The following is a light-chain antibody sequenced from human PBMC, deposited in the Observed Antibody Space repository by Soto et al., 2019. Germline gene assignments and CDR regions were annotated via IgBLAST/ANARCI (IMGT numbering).Light chain of an antibody. CDR3: ATWDDSLSSRV. Sequence: QAVVNQPPSVSEAPGQRVTISCSGSSSNIGNNNVCWYQHVRGTAPKLLIYRNDLRPSGVPDRFSGSKSGTSASLAISGLRPDDEADYYCATWDDSLSSRVFGGGTKLTVL. CDR2: RND. V-gene: IGLV1-47*01. CDR1: SSNIGNNN. J-gene: IGLJ3*02.